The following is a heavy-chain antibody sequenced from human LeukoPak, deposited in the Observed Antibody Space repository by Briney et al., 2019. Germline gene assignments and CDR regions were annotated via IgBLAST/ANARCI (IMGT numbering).Heavy chain of an antibody. CDR1: GFTFSRSN. J-gene: IGHJ4*02. V-gene: IGHV3-48*01. D-gene: IGHD3-22*01. CDR2: VSSSSSTI. Sequence: PGGSLRLSCAASGFTFSRSNMNWLRQAPGKGLEWVSYVSSSSSTIYYADSVKGRFTVSRDNAKNSLYLQMNSLRAEDTAVYYCARDRYYYDSSGSCFDYWGQGTLVTVSS. CDR3: ARDRYYYDSSGSCFDY.